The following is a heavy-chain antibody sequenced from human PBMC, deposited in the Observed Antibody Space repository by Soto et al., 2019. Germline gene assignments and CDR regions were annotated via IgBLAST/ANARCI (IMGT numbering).Heavy chain of an antibody. CDR3: ARDPGAVPMYYFDY. Sequence: GSLRLSCAASGFTFGSYSMHWVRQAPGKGLEWVAVISYDGSNKYYPDSVKGRFTISRDNSNNTLYLQMISLRADDTAVYYCARDPGAVPMYYFDYWGQGTLVTVSS. CDR2: ISYDGSNK. D-gene: IGHD6-19*01. V-gene: IGHV3-30-3*01. J-gene: IGHJ4*02. CDR1: GFTFGSYS.